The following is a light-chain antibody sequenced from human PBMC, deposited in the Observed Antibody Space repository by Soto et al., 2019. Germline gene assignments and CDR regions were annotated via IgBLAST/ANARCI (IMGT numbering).Light chain of an antibody. CDR3: SSYTTAYTQV. V-gene: IGLV2-14*01. J-gene: IGLJ3*02. CDR1: SNXVGYYNY. CDR2: EVT. Sequence: QSALSQPASVSGSPGQSITISCTGXSNXVGYYNYVSWYQQHPGQAPKLMISEVTTRPSGVSDRFSGSKSGNTASLTISRLQAEDEAHYYCSSYTTAYTQVFGGGTKLTVL.